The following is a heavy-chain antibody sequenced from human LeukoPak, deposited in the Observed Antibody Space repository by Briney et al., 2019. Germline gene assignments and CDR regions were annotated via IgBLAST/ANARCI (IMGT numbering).Heavy chain of an antibody. Sequence: SETLSLTCTVSGYSISSGYYWGWIRQPPGKGLEWIGYIYYSGSTNYNPSLKSRVTISVDTSKNQFSLKLSSVTAADTAVYYCARHVSKGLDYWGQGTLVTVSS. CDR2: IYYSGST. CDR1: GYSISSGYY. D-gene: IGHD5/OR15-5a*01. V-gene: IGHV4-38-2*02. CDR3: ARHVSKGLDY. J-gene: IGHJ4*02.